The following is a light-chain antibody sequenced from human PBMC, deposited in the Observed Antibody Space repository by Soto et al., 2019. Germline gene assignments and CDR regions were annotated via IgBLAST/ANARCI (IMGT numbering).Light chain of an antibody. CDR1: QSVSSSY. V-gene: IGKV3-20*01. CDR2: GAS. CDR3: QQYGTSPPIT. J-gene: IGKJ3*01. Sequence: EIVLTQSPGTLSLSPGERATLSCRASQSVSSSYLAWCQQKPGQAPRLLIYGASSRATGIPDRFSGSGSGTDFTLTISRLEPEDFAVYYCQQYGTSPPITFGPGTKVDLK.